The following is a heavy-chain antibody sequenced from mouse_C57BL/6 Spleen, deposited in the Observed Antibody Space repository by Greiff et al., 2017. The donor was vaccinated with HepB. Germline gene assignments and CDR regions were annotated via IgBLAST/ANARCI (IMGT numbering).Heavy chain of an antibody. CDR2: ISGGGGNT. D-gene: IGHD1-1*01. J-gene: IGHJ4*01. CDR1: GFTFSSYT. CDR3: ARLYYYGSSSSYAMDY. Sequence: EVKLQESGGGLVKPGGSLKLSCAASGFTFSSYTMSWVRQTPEKRLEWVATISGGGGNTYYPDSVKGRFTISRDNAKNTLYLQMSSLRSEDTALYYCARLYYYGSSSSYAMDYWGQGTSVTVSS. V-gene: IGHV5-9*01.